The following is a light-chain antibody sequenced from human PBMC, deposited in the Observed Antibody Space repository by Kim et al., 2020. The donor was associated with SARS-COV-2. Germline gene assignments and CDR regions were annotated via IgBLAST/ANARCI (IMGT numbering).Light chain of an antibody. J-gene: IGKJ4*01. CDR3: QQYRDYPLT. Sequence: ASVGARVTITCRASQSIDSWLAWYQQRPGKAPKLLIYDASSLESGVPSRFSGSGSGTEFTLTISSLQPDDFATYYCQQYRDYPLTFGGGTKVDIK. CDR2: DAS. V-gene: IGKV1-5*01. CDR1: QSIDSW.